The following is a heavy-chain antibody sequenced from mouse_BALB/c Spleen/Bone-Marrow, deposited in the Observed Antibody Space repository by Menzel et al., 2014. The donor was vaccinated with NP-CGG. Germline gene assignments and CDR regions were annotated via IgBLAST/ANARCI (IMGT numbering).Heavy chain of an antibody. J-gene: IGHJ1*01. D-gene: IGHD1-1*01. CDR2: INPDSSTI. CDR3: ARLNYYGNLFV. V-gene: IGHV4-1*02. Sequence: EVNVVESGGGLVQPGGSLKLSCAASGFDFSRYWMSWVRQVPGKGLEWIGEINPDSSTINYTPSLKDKLIISRDNAKNTLYLQMSKVRSEDTALYYCARLNYYGNLFVWGAGTTVTVSS. CDR1: GFDFSRYW.